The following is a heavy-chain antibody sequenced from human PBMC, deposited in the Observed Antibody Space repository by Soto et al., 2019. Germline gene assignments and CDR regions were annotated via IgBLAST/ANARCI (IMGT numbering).Heavy chain of an antibody. CDR1: GYIFSSFG. CDR3: ARGDCSFASCPLDF. Sequence: HVQLVQSGDEVMKPGASVKVSCKASGYIFSSFGISWVRQVPGQGLEWMGWINTYNGDTNYAQKFQGRVTMTTDTSTSTAYMELRSLISDDPAVYYCARGDCSFASCPLDFWGQGTLVTVSS. V-gene: IGHV1-18*01. J-gene: IGHJ4*02. CDR2: INTYNGDT. D-gene: IGHD2-2*01.